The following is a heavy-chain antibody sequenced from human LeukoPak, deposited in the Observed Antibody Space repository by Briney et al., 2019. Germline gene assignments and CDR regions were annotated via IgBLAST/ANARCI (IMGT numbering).Heavy chain of an antibody. D-gene: IGHD2-2*01. CDR2: IYYSGST. V-gene: IGHV4-39*07. J-gene: IGHJ5*02. CDR3: AREVDAAAAYNWFDP. CDR1: GGSISSSSYY. Sequence: SETLSLTCTVSGGSISSSSYYWGWIRQPPGKGLEWIGSIYYSGSTYYNPSLKSRVTISADTSKNQFSLKLSSVTAADTAVYYCAREVDAAAAYNWFDPWGQGTLVTVSS.